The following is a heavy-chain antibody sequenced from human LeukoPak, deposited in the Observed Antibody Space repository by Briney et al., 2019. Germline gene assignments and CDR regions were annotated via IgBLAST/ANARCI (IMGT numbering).Heavy chain of an antibody. CDR1: GYTFTSYD. CDR3: ARGRRSSSSGYYYYYMDV. V-gene: IGHV1-8*03. D-gene: IGHD6-6*01. CDR2: MNPNSGNT. J-gene: IGHJ6*03. Sequence: ASVEVSCKASGYTFTSYDINWVRQATGQGLEWMGWMNPNSGNTGYAQKFQGRVTITRNTSISTAYMELSSLRSEDTAVYYCARGRRSSSSGYYYYYMDVWGKGTTVTVSS.